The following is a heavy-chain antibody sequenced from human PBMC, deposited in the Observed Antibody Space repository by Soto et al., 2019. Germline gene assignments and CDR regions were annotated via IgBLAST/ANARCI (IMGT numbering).Heavy chain of an antibody. CDR2: ISYDGSNK. J-gene: IGHJ6*02. D-gene: IGHD2-2*01. CDR3: ARDPNIVLVPAALRSYYYYYGMDV. V-gene: IGHV3-30*03. Sequence: PGGSLRLSCAASGFTFSSYGMHWVRQAPGKGLEWVAVISYDGSNKYYADSVKGRFTISRDNSKNTLYLQMNSLRAEDTAVYYCARDPNIVLVPAALRSYYYYYGMDVWGQGTKVTVSS. CDR1: GFTFSSYG.